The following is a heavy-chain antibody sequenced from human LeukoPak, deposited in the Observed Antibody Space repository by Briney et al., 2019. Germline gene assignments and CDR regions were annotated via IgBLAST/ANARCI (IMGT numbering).Heavy chain of an antibody. Sequence: GGSLRLSCAASGFTSADKWMSWVRQAPGKGLEWVANIKQDGSEKYYVDSVKGRFTVSRDNAKSSLYLQMNSLRAEDTAVYYCARAGSWYQDAFDIWGQGTMVTVSS. CDR3: ARAGSWYQDAFDI. D-gene: IGHD6-13*01. V-gene: IGHV3-7*01. CDR1: GFTSADKW. CDR2: IKQDGSEK. J-gene: IGHJ3*02.